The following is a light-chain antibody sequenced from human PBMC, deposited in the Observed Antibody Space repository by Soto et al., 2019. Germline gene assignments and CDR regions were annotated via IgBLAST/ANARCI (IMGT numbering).Light chain of an antibody. CDR2: GSS. Sequence: EIVLTQSPATLSVSPGEKATLSCRASQSIADYVIWYHQRPGQAPRVLMHGSSTRAAGAPARFSGSGSGTEFTLTISSLESEDSGIYYCQHYHRWPPFTFGPGTKVQI. CDR1: QSIADY. V-gene: IGKV3-15*01. CDR3: QHYHRWPPFT. J-gene: IGKJ3*01.